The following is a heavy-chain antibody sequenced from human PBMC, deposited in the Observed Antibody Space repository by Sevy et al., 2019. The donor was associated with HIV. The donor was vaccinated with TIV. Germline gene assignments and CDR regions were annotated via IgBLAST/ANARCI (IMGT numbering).Heavy chain of an antibody. CDR1: GYTFTGYY. J-gene: IGHJ5*02. V-gene: IGHV1-2*02. CDR2: INPNSGGT. Sequence: ASVKVSGKASGYTFTGYYMHWVRQAPGQGLEWMGWINPNSGGTNYAQKFQGRVTMTRDTSISTGYMELSRLRSDDTAVYYCARGPRITIFGVDNWFDPWGQGTLVTVSS. CDR3: ARGPRITIFGVDNWFDP. D-gene: IGHD3-3*01.